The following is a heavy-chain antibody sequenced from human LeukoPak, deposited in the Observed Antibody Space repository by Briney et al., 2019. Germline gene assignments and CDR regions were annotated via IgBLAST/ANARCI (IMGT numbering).Heavy chain of an antibody. CDR2: VGRGGDIS. J-gene: IGHJ4*02. D-gene: IGHD4/OR15-4a*01. CDR1: GFAFSDFA. CDR3: TKDGAEPGYYFDC. V-gene: IGHV3-23*01. Sequence: GGSLRLSCEASGFAFSDFAMTWVRQAPGKGLEWVASVGRGGDISYYADSVKGCFTISRDNSWNTLHLQMYSLRAEDTALYYCTKDGAEPGYYFDCWGQGTMVTVSS.